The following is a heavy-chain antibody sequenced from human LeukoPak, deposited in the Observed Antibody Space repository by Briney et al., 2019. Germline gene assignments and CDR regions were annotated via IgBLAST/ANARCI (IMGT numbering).Heavy chain of an antibody. CDR2: INPSGGST. CDR1: GYTFTSYY. CDR3: ARGFDTMIVVVISDLDY. D-gene: IGHD3-22*01. V-gene: IGHV1-46*01. J-gene: IGHJ4*02. Sequence: VKVSCKASGYTFTSYYMHWVRQAPGQGLEWMGIINPSGGSTSYAQKFQGRVTMTRDTSTSTVYMELSSLRSEDTAVYYCARGFDTMIVVVISDLDYWGQGTLVTVSS.